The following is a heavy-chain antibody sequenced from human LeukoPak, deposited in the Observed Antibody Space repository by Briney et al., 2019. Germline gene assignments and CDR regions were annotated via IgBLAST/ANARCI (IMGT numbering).Heavy chain of an antibody. Sequence: GGSLRLSCAASGFTFSSYGMHWVRQAPGKGLEWVAFIRYDGSNKYYADSVKGRFTISRDNSKNTLYLQMNSLRSEDTAVYYCATDDYGDYGLDYWGQGTLVTVSS. D-gene: IGHD4-17*01. CDR1: GFTFSSYG. V-gene: IGHV3-30*02. CDR2: IRYDGSNK. CDR3: ATDDYGDYGLDY. J-gene: IGHJ4*02.